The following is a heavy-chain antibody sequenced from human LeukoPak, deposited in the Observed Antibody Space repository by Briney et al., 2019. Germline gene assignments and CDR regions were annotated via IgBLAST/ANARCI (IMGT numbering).Heavy chain of an antibody. Sequence: ASVKVSCKASGYSFTNYAMNWVRQAPGQGLEWMGWISAYNGNTNYAQKLQGRVTMTTDTSTSTAYMELRSLRSDDTAVYYCASSLHYYDSSGYSRFWGQGTLVTVSS. J-gene: IGHJ4*02. V-gene: IGHV1-18*01. D-gene: IGHD3-22*01. CDR3: ASSLHYYDSSGYSRF. CDR2: ISAYNGNT. CDR1: GYSFTNYA.